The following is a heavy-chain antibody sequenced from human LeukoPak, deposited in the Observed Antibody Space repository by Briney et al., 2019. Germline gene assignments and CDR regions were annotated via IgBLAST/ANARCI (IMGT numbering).Heavy chain of an antibody. Sequence: GASVKVSCKASGYTFTGYYMHWVRQAPGQGLEWMGWINPNSGGTNYAQKFQGRVTMTRDTSISTAYMELSRLGSDDTAVYYCARAHYSGYDLGGLFDYWGQGTLVTVSS. V-gene: IGHV1-2*02. CDR1: GYTFTGYY. CDR3: ARAHYSGYDLGGLFDY. J-gene: IGHJ4*02. CDR2: INPNSGGT. D-gene: IGHD5-12*01.